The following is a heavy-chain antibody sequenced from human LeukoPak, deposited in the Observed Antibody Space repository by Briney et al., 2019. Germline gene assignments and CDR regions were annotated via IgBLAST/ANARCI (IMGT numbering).Heavy chain of an antibody. Sequence: PSETLSLTCTVSGGSISNNHWSWFRQPPGKGLEWIGYIYYSGSTNYNPSLKSRVTISVDTSKSQFSLKLSSVTAADTAVYYCASHKGFWGQGTLVTVSS. CDR3: ASHKGF. CDR1: GGSISNNH. CDR2: IYYSGST. V-gene: IGHV4-59*01. J-gene: IGHJ4*02.